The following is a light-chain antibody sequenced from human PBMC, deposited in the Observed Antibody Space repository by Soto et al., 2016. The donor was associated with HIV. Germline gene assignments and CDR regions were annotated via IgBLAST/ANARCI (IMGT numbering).Light chain of an antibody. CDR2: KAS. V-gene: IGKV1-5*03. J-gene: IGKJ1*01. Sequence: DIQMTQSPSTLSASVGDRVTITCRASQSITTWLAWYQQKPGKAPKLLIYKASSLESGVPSRFSGGGSGTEFTLTISSLQPDDFATYYCQQYQTEEGTFGQGTTVE. CDR1: QSITTW. CDR3: QQYQTEEGT.